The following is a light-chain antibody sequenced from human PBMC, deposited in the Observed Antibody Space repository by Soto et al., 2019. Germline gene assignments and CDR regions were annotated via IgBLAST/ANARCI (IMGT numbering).Light chain of an antibody. J-gene: IGKJ5*01. CDR3: QQCGSSPIT. CDR2: GAS. CDR1: QSVTSSF. V-gene: IGKV3-20*01. Sequence: EIVLTQSPGTLSLSPGERATLSCRASQSVTSSFLAWYQQKPGQAPRLLIDGASRRATGIPDRFSGSGSGTDFTLTISRLEPEDFAVFYCQQCGSSPITFGQGTRLEIK.